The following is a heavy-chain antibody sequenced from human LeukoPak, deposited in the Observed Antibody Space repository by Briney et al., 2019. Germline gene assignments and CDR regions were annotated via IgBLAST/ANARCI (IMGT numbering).Heavy chain of an antibody. CDR3: AKVTRGGSLNWFDP. D-gene: IGHD1-26*01. V-gene: IGHV3-30*02. CDR2: IRYDGSNK. CDR1: GFTFSHYG. Sequence: GGSLRLSCAASGFTFSHYGMHWVRQAPGKGLEWVAFIRYDGSNKYYADSVKGRFTISRDNSKNALYRQMNSLRAEDTAVYYCAKVTRGGSLNWFDPWGQGTLVTVSS. J-gene: IGHJ5*02.